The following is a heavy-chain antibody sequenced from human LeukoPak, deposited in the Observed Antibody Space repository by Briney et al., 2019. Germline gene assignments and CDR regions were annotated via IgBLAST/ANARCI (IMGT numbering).Heavy chain of an antibody. CDR2: ITSSSTSI. CDR3: ARTYYDILTGYNPYFDH. V-gene: IGHV3-21*01. D-gene: IGHD3-9*01. Sequence: GGSLRLSCAASGFTFSSYSMNWVRQAPGKGLEWVPSITSSSTSIYFADSVKGRFTISRDNAKNSLYLQMNSLRAEDTAVYYCARTYYDILTGYNPYFDHWGQGTLVTVSS. J-gene: IGHJ4*02. CDR1: GFTFSSYS.